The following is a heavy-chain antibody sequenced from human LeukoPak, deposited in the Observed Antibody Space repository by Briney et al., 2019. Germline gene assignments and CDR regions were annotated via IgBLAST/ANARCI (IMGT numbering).Heavy chain of an antibody. V-gene: IGHV7-4-1*02. J-gene: IGHJ6*02. D-gene: IGHD6-19*01. Sequence: ASAKVSCKASGYTFTSYAMNWVRQAPGQGLEWMGWININTGNPTYAQGFTGRFVFSLDTSVSTAYLQISSLKAEDTAVYYCATDKWLGHYGMDVWGQGTTVTVSS. CDR3: ATDKWLGHYGMDV. CDR2: ININTGNP. CDR1: GYTFTSYA.